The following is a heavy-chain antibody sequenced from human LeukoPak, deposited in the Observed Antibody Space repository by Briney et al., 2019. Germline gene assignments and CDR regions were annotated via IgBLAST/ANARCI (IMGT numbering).Heavy chain of an antibody. D-gene: IGHD6-13*01. V-gene: IGHV1-2*02. Sequence: RASVKVSCKASGYTFTGYYMHWVRPAPGQGLEWMGWINPNSGGTNYAQKFQGRVTMTRDTSISTAYMELSRLRSDDTAVYYCARDPPVGYSSSWFGFDYWGQGTLVTVSS. J-gene: IGHJ4*02. CDR3: ARDPPVGYSSSWFGFDY. CDR2: INPNSGGT. CDR1: GYTFTGYY.